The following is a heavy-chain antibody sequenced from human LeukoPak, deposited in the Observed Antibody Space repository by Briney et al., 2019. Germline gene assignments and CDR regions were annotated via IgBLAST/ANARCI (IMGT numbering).Heavy chain of an antibody. CDR1: GFTFSPYG. CDR3: AKDRGSGYCSSTSCSNWFDP. D-gene: IGHD2-2*01. Sequence: GGSLRLSCAASGFTFSPYGMHWVRQAPGKGLEWVAVISYDGSNKYYADSVKGRFTISRDNSKDTLYLQMNSLRAEDTAVYYCAKDRGSGYCSSTSCSNWFDPWGQGTLVTVSS. V-gene: IGHV3-30*18. J-gene: IGHJ5*02. CDR2: ISYDGSNK.